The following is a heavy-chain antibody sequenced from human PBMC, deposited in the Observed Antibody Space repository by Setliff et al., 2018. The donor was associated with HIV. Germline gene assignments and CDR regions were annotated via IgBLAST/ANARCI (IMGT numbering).Heavy chain of an antibody. CDR1: GYVFSSYA. J-gene: IGHJ4*02. Sequence: ASVKVSCKASGYVFSSYAVNWVRQAPGQGLEWMGWINTNTGNPTYAQGFTGRFVFSLDTSVSTAYLQISSLKAEDTAVYYCARGTRYNFWNIYYIPHEDFDYWGQGTLVTVSS. D-gene: IGHD3-3*01. CDR3: ARGTRYNFWNIYYIPHEDFDY. CDR2: INTNTGNP. V-gene: IGHV7-4-1*02.